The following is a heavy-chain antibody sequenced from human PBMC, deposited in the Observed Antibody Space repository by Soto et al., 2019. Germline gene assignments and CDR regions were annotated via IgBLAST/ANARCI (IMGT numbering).Heavy chain of an antibody. CDR3: ARCESQLNVPYYYGMDV. CDR1: GFTFSSYA. D-gene: IGHD2-2*01. J-gene: IGHJ6*02. V-gene: IGHV3-30-3*01. CDR2: ISYDGSNK. Sequence: QVQLVESGGGVVQPGRSLRLSCAASGFTFSSYAMHWVRQAPGKGLEWVAVISYDGSNKYYAYSVKGRFTISRDNSKNTLDLKMYGLRAVDTAEYYCARCESQLNVPYYYGMDVWGRGTTVTVSS.